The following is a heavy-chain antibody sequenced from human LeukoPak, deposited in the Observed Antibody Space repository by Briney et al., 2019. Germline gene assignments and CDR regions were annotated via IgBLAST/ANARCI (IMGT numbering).Heavy chain of an antibody. J-gene: IGHJ4*02. Sequence: QPGGSLRLSCAASGFTFSSYEMNWVRQAPGKGLEWVSYISSSGSTIYYADSVKGRFTISRDNAKNSLYLQMNSLRAEDTAVYYCARDYVWGSYRSFDYWGQGTLVTVSS. V-gene: IGHV3-48*03. CDR3: ARDYVWGSYRSFDY. CDR2: ISSSGSTI. D-gene: IGHD3-16*02. CDR1: GFTFSSYE.